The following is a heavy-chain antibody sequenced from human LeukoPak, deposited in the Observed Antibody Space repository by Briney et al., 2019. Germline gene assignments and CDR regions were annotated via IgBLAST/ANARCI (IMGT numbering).Heavy chain of an antibody. Sequence: PGGSLRLSCPASGFTFSSYGMHWVRQAPGKGLEWVAVIWCDGSNKYYADSVKGRFTISRDNSKNTLYLQMNSLRAEDTAVYYCAREPSLGSGPLDYWGQGTLVTVSS. CDR1: GFTFSSYG. D-gene: IGHD2-15*01. J-gene: IGHJ4*02. V-gene: IGHV3-33*01. CDR2: IWCDGSNK. CDR3: AREPSLGSGPLDY.